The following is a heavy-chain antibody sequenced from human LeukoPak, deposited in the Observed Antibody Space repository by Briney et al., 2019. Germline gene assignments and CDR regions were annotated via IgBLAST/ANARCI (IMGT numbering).Heavy chain of an antibody. CDR1: GYTFTSYV. J-gene: IGHJ4*02. Sequence: ASVKVSCKASGYTFTSYVISWVRQAPGQGLEWMGWINPNSGGTNYAQKFQGRVTMTRDTSISTAYMEPSRLRSDDTAVYYCARGGILGVVRGGFDYWGQGTLVTVSS. D-gene: IGHD3-10*01. CDR2: INPNSGGT. CDR3: ARGGILGVVRGGFDY. V-gene: IGHV1-2*02.